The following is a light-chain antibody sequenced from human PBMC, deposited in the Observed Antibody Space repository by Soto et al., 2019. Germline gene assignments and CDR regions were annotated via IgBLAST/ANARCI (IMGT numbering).Light chain of an antibody. CDR3: NSFRVSHLYV. V-gene: IGLV2-14*01. Sequence: QSGLTQPAAGSWSPGQTITISCTGTSSDIGGYNAVSWYQHHPGKAPKLIIYEVTHRPSGVSDRFSASKSGNTASLTISGLQAEDEADHYCNSFRVSHLYVFGTGTKVTVL. CDR1: SSDIGGYNA. J-gene: IGLJ1*01. CDR2: EVT.